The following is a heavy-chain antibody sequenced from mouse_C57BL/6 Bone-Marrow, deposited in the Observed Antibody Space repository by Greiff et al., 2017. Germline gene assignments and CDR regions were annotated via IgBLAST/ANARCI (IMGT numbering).Heavy chain of an antibody. CDR3: ARGGYGSRNWYFDV. Sequence: EFQLQQSGPELVKPGASVQISCKASVYSFTDYNMNWVKQINGTSLEWIGVINPNYGTTSSNQKFKGKAILTVDQSSSTAYMQLNSLTSEDSAVYYCARGGYGSRNWYFDVWGTGTTVTVSS. CDR1: VYSFTDYN. D-gene: IGHD1-1*01. CDR2: INPNYGTT. J-gene: IGHJ1*03. V-gene: IGHV1-39*01.